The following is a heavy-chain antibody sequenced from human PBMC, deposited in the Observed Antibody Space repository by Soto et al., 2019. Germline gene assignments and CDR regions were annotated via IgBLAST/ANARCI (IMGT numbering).Heavy chain of an antibody. J-gene: IGHJ2*01. D-gene: IGHD5-12*01. CDR2: IIPIFGTA. CDR1: GGTFSSYT. V-gene: IGHV1-69*12. Sequence: QVQLVQSGAEVKKPGSSVTVSCKASGGTFSSYTISWVRQAPGQGREWMGGIIPIFGTANYAQKFQGRVTITADESTSTAYMELSSLRSEATAVYYCARGNHRWLQLWYFDLWGRGTLVTVSS. CDR3: ARGNHRWLQLWYFDL.